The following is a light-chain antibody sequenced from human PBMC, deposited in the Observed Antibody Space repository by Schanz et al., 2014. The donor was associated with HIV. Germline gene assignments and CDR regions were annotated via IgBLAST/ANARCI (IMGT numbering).Light chain of an antibody. CDR2: EVN. CDR3: CSYAGSSTSV. Sequence: QSVLTQPPSASGSPGQSVTISCTGTSSDVGGYNYVSWYQQYPGKAPKLMIYEVNKRPSGVPDRFSGSKAGNTASLTVSGLQAEDEADYYCCSYAGSSTSVFGGGTKLTVL. V-gene: IGLV2-8*01. CDR1: SSDVGGYNY. J-gene: IGLJ2*01.